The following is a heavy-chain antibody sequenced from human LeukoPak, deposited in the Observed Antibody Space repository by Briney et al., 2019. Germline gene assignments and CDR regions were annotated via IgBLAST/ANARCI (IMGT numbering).Heavy chain of an antibody. D-gene: IGHD3-22*01. CDR1: GYTFTDYY. J-gene: IGHJ4*02. V-gene: IGHV1-2*02. Sequence: GASVNVSCKASGYTFTDYYIHWVRQAPGQGLEWMGWINPNSGGTSYAQNFQGRVTMTRDTSSSTAYMELSRLRSDDTAVYYCARADMSSGYTPNDYWGQGTLVTVSS. CDR2: INPNSGGT. CDR3: ARADMSSGYTPNDY.